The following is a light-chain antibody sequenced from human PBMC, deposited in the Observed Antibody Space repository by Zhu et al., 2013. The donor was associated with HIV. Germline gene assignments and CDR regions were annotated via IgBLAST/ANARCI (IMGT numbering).Light chain of an antibody. J-gene: IGKJ1*01. V-gene: IGKV3-15*01. CDR2: DAS. CDR1: QSVTSS. CDR3: QQYDNWLGT. Sequence: EIVLTQSPGTLSMSPGERVTLSCRASQSVTSSLAWYQQKPGQAPRLLIFDASVRASGIPARFSGSGSGTEFTLTISSLQSEDFAVYYCQQYDNWLGTFGQGTKVEIK.